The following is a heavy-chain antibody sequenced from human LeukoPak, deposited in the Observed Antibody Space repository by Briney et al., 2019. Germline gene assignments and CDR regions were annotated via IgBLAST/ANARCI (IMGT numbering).Heavy chain of an antibody. CDR1: GGSISSGAYS. J-gene: IGHJ3*02. CDR3: ARVRGSGSPEGAFDI. CDR2: IYHSGST. Sequence: SETLSLTFAVSGGSISSGAYSWSWIRQPPGKGLEWIGYIYHSGSTYYNPSLKSRVTISVNRSKNQFSLKLSSVTAADTAVYYCARVRGSGSPEGAFDIWGQGTMVTVSS. V-gene: IGHV4-30-2*01. D-gene: IGHD1-26*01.